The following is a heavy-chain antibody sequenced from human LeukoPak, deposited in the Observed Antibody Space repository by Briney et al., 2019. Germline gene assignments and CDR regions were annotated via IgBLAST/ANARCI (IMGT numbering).Heavy chain of an antibody. CDR1: GFIFANYA. J-gene: IGHJ4*02. Sequence: PGGSLRLSCAAPGFIFANYAMHWVRQAPGKGLEWVSLISYDGATSFYADSMKGRFTVSRDNSNNTLYLHLSGLKTEDTAIYYCARTSGREKNFDFWGQGTLVTVSP. CDR3: ARTSGREKNFDF. V-gene: IGHV3-30-3*01. D-gene: IGHD1-26*01. CDR2: ISYDGATS.